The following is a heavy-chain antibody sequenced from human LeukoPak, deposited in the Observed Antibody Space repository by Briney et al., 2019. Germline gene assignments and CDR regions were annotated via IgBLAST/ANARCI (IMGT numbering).Heavy chain of an antibody. Sequence: GSLRLSCAASGFTFSSYAMSWVRQAPGKGLEWVSAISGSGGSTYYADSVKGRFTISRDNSKNTLYLQMNSLRAEDAAVYYCAKDEPPYYDSSQAEYFQHWGQGTLVTVSS. CDR3: AKDEPPYYDSSQAEYFQH. J-gene: IGHJ1*01. D-gene: IGHD3-22*01. CDR2: ISGSGGST. V-gene: IGHV3-23*01. CDR1: GFTFSSYA.